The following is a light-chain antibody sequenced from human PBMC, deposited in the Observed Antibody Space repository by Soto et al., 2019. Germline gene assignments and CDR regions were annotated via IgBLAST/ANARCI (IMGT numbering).Light chain of an antibody. V-gene: IGKV3-20*01. CDR2: AAS. Sequence: EVGLTQSPGTLSLYTGERASLSCRASQSVSNSFLAWYQQKAGQSPRLLIYAASARAIGIPDRFSGSGSGTDFTLTISRLEPEDSAVYYCQQYSASPRTFGPGSNVDIK. J-gene: IGKJ3*01. CDR1: QSVSNSF. CDR3: QQYSASPRT.